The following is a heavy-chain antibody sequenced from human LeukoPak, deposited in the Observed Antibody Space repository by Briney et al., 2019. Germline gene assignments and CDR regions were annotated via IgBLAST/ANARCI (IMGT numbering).Heavy chain of an antibody. CDR2: IYYSGNT. CDR1: GGSISSSSYY. Sequence: SETLSLTCTVSGGSISSSSYYWGWIRQPPGKGLEWIGTIYYSGNTYYNPSLKTRVTISLDTSRNQFSLKLNSVTAADTALYYCARDVQVALFDYWGQGTLVTVSS. CDR3: ARDVQVALFDY. D-gene: IGHD5-12*01. J-gene: IGHJ4*02. V-gene: IGHV4-39*07.